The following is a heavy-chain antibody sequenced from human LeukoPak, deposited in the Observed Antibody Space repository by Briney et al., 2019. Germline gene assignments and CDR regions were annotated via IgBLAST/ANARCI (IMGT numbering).Heavy chain of an antibody. D-gene: IGHD2-15*01. CDR3: ARHVRFCSGGTCHGPAYFDY. CDR2: IYYSGST. J-gene: IGHJ4*02. Sequence: MASETLSLICTVSGDSISSSTYYWGWIRQPPGKGLEWIGSIYYSGSTYYKTSLKSRVTISVDTSKKQFSLKLSSVTAADTAVYYCARHVRFCSGGTCHGPAYFDYWGQGTLATVSS. V-gene: IGHV4-39*01. CDR1: GDSISSSTYY.